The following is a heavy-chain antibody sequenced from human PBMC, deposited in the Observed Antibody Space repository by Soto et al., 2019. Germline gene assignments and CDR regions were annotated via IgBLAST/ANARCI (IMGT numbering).Heavy chain of an antibody. J-gene: IGHJ3*02. CDR3: ARALNLGSKLLPLETFDI. V-gene: IGHV4-31*03. CDR2: IYYSGST. Sequence: QVQLQESGPGLVKPSQTLSLTCTVSGGSISSGGYYWSWIRQHPGKGLEWIGYIYYSGSTYYNPSLKSRVTISVATSKNQFSLKLSSVTAADTAVYYCARALNLGSKLLPLETFDIWGQGTMVTVSS. CDR1: GGSISSGGYY. D-gene: IGHD2-15*01.